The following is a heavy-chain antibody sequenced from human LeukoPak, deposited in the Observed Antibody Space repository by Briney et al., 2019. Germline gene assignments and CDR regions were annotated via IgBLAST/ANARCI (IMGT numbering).Heavy chain of an antibody. J-gene: IGHJ4*02. V-gene: IGHV3-48*03. CDR2: ISSSGRTI. D-gene: IGHD3-9*01. Sequence: GGSLRLSCAASGFTFSSYEMNWVRQAPGKGLEWVSYISSSGRTIYNADSVKGRFTISRDNAKNSLSLQMNSLRAEDTAVYYCARVDILTVRGAAGPDYWGQGTLVTVSS. CDR1: GFTFSSYE. CDR3: ARVDILTVRGAAGPDY.